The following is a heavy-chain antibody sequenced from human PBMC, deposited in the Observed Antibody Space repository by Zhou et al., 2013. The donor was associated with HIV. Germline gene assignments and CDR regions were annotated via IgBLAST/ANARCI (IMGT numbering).Heavy chain of an antibody. D-gene: IGHD3-3*01. Sequence: QVQLVQSEAEVKKPGSSVKVSCRASGGTFSRHAISWVRQAPGQGLEWMGGIIPIFGTPNYPQKFQGRVTITTDESTSTAYMELSSLRSDDTAVYYCARGDYDFWSPPGGYNYYMDVWGKGTTVTVSS. J-gene: IGHJ6*03. CDR1: GGTFSRHA. V-gene: IGHV1-69*05. CDR2: IIPIFGTP. CDR3: ARGDYDFWSPPGGYNYYMDV.